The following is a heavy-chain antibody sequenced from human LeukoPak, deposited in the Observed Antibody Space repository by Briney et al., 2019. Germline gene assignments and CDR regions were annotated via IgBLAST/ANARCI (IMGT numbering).Heavy chain of an antibody. CDR3: AKDGREWPRSLDY. V-gene: IGHV3-23*01. J-gene: IGHJ4*02. CDR1: EFTFSSYA. CDR2: ISGSGGST. D-gene: IGHD5-12*01. Sequence: PGGSLRLSCAASEFTFSSYAMSWVRQAPGKGLEWVSAISGSGGSTYYADSVKGRFTISRDNSKNTLYLQMNSLRAEDTAVYYCAKDGREWPRSLDYWGQGTLVTVSS.